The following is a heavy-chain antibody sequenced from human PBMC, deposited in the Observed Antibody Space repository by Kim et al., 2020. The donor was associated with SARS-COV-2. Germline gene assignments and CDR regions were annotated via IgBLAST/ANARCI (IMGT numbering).Heavy chain of an antibody. CDR2: T. Sequence: TNYEQKCKERVTITRDMSTSTAYMGLSSLRSEDTAVYYCAADIIVGATDYWGQGTLVTVSS. J-gene: IGHJ4*02. D-gene: IGHD1-26*01. CDR3: AADIIVGATDY. V-gene: IGHV1-58*01.